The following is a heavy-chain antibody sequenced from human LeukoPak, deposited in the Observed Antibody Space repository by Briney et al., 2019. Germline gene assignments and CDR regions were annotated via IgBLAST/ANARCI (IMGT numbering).Heavy chain of an antibody. D-gene: IGHD3-10*01. J-gene: IGHJ5*02. CDR1: GGSFTGYS. Sequence: SETLSLTCAVYGGSFTGYSWSWIRQTPGKGLEWIGYIYYNGDTHYNPSLNRRLSMSVDTPKKQFSLNLRSVTAADTAVYYCVRGPYGSSISNWFDPWGQGLLVTVSS. CDR2: IYYNGDT. CDR3: VRGPYGSSISNWFDP. V-gene: IGHV4-34*11.